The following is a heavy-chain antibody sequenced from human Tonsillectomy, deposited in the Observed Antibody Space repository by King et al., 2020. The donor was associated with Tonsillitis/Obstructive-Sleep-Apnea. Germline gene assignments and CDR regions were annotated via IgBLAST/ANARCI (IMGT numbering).Heavy chain of an antibody. CDR3: AHPRGYGDFRDAFDF. CDR1: GGTFISAA. Sequence: VQLVESGAEVKKSGSSVKVSCKASGGTFISAAISWVRQAPGQGLEWMGGMIPRFGTTKYAQKFQGRVTLTAGESTSTAYMELGSLRSEDTAVYYCAHPRGYGDFRDAFDFWGQGTMVTVSS. V-gene: IGHV1-69*01. CDR2: MIPRFGTT. D-gene: IGHD4-17*01. J-gene: IGHJ3*01.